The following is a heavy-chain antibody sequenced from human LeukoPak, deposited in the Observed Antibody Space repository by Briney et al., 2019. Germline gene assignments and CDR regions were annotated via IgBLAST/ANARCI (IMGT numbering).Heavy chain of an antibody. CDR3: AKDESAATFIFDY. CDR1: GFTFSSYA. J-gene: IGHJ4*02. D-gene: IGHD6-25*01. CDR2: ISTSGDSS. V-gene: IGHV3-23*01. Sequence: PGGSLRLSCAASGFTFSSYAMSWVRQAPGKGLEWVSGISTSGDSSYYADSVQGRFTISRDNSKNTLYLQMNSLRAEDTAIYYCAKDESAATFIFDYWGQGTLVTVSS.